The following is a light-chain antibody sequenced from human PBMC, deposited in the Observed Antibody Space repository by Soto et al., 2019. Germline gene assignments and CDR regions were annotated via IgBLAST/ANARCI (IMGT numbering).Light chain of an antibody. CDR2: GAS. J-gene: IGKJ4*01. CDR3: QQYGSSSFT. Sequence: EIVLTQSPGTLSLSPGERATRSCRASQSVSSSYLAWYQQKPGQAPRLLIYGASSRATGIPDRFSGSGSGTDFTLTISRLEPEDFAVYYCQQYGSSSFTFGGGTKVEIK. V-gene: IGKV3-20*01. CDR1: QSVSSSY.